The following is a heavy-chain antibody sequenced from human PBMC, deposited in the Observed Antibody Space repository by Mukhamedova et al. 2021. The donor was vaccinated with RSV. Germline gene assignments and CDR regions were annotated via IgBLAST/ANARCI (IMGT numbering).Heavy chain of an antibody. CDR3: ASPYDYWSGNFGAGWFDP. V-gene: IGHV3-30-3*01. D-gene: IGHD3-3*01. CDR1: STYA. Sequence: STYAMHWVRQAPGKGLEWVAVISHDGATKYHAESVKGRLIISRDNSENTLYLQMHSLRVEDTAVYYCASPYDYWSGNFGAGWFDP. J-gene: IGHJ5*02. CDR2: ISHDGATK.